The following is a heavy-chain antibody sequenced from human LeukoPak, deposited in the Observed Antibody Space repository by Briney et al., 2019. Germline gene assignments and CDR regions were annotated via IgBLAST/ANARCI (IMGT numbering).Heavy chain of an antibody. CDR2: IYTSGST. V-gene: IGHV4-4*07. Sequence: SETLSLTCTVSGGSISSYYWSWIRQPAGKGLEWIGRIYTSGSTNYNPSLKSRVTRSVDTCKNQFSLKLSSVTAADTAVYYCARTYGDYGYWYFDLWGRGTLVTVSS. CDR3: ARTYGDYGYWYFDL. D-gene: IGHD4-17*01. CDR1: GGSISSYY. J-gene: IGHJ2*01.